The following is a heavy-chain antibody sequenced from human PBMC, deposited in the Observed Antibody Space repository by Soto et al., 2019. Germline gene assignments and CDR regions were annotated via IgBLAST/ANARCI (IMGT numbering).Heavy chain of an antibody. J-gene: IGHJ4*02. D-gene: IGHD2-2*01. CDR3: ARTFYCSSTSCFDY. CDR1: GFTLSTYW. Sequence: EVQLVESGGGLVQPGGSLRLSCAASGFTLSTYWMHWVRQAPGKGLVWVSRINGDGSSTSYADSVKGRFTISRDNAKNTLFLQMNSLRAEDTAVYYCARTFYCSSTSCFDYWGQGTLVTVSS. V-gene: IGHV3-74*01. CDR2: INGDGSST.